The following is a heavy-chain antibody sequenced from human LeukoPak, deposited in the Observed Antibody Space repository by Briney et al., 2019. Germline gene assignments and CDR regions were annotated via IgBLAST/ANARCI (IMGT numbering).Heavy chain of an antibody. D-gene: IGHD3-10*01. CDR3: GSDGEFRFHQGGLDY. Sequence: GASVKVSCKASGYNFVGYYIHWVRQAPGQGLEWMGRINPRDGETNFAEKFQGRVTMTSDTAISTAHMELNGLRSDDTAVYYCGSDGEFRFHQGGLDYWGQGALVTVSP. J-gene: IGHJ4*02. V-gene: IGHV1-2*06. CDR2: INPRDGET. CDR1: GYNFVGYY.